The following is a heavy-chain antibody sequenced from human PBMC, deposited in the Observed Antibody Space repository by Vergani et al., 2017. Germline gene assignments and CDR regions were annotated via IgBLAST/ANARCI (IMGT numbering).Heavy chain of an antibody. CDR2: INPNSGGT. CDR1: GYTFTGYY. CDR3: ARDADTAAAGPDGEYYFDY. J-gene: IGHJ4*02. Sequence: QVQLVQSGAEVKKPGASVQVSCKASGYTFTGYYMHWVRQAPGQGLEWLGWINPNSGGTNYAQKFQGRVTMTRDTSISTAYMELSRLRSDDTAVYYCARDADTAAAGPDGEYYFDYWGQGTLVTVSS. V-gene: IGHV1-2*02. D-gene: IGHD6-13*01.